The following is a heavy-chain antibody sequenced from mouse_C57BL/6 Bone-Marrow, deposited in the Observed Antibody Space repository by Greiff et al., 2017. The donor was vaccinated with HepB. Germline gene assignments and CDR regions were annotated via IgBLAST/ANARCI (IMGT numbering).Heavy chain of an antibody. CDR3: ASRYYYGSSYGLDY. D-gene: IGHD1-1*01. CDR1: GYTFTSYW. Sequence: QVQLQQPGAELVKPGASVKMSCKASGYTFTSYWITWVKQRPGQGLEWIGDIYPGSGSTNYNEKFKRKATLTVDTSSSTAYMQLSSLTSEDSAVYYCASRYYYGSSYGLDYWGQGTSVTVSS. V-gene: IGHV1-55*01. J-gene: IGHJ4*01. CDR2: IYPGSGST.